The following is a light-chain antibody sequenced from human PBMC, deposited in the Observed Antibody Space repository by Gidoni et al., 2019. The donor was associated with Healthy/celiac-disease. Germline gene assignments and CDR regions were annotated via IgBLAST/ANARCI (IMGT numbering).Light chain of an antibody. CDR2: GAS. CDR3: QQYNNWPPLDT. Sequence: DIVMTQSPATLSVSLGERATLSCRASQSVSSNLAWYQQKPGQAPRLLIYGASTRATGIPARFSGSGSGTEFTLTISSLQSEDFAVYYCQQYNNWPPLDTFXPXTKVDIK. V-gene: IGKV3-15*01. CDR1: QSVSSN. J-gene: IGKJ3*01.